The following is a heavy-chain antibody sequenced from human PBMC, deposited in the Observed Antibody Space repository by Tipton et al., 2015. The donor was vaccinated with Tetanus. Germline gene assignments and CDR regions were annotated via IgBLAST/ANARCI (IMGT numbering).Heavy chain of an antibody. Sequence: SLRLSCAASGFTFSSYSMNWVRQAPGKGLEWVSSISSSSSYIYYADSVKGRFTISRDNAKNSLYLQMNSLRAEDTAVYYCARGEEDSSGYYYNYYYYYGMDVWGQGTTVTVSS. D-gene: IGHD3-22*01. CDR3: ARGEEDSSGYYYNYYYYYGMDV. CDR2: ISSSSSYI. J-gene: IGHJ6*02. CDR1: GFTFSSYS. V-gene: IGHV3-21*01.